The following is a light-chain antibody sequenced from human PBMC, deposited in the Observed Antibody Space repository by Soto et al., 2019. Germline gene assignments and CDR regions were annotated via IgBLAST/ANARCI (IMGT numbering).Light chain of an antibody. CDR1: HSVSSN. Sequence: EIVMTQSPATLSVSPGERATLSCRASHSVSSNLAWYQQKPGQAPRLLIYGASTRATVIPDRFSGSGSGTEFTLTISSLQSEDFAVYYCQHFHNWRLTFGGGTKVDI. V-gene: IGKV3-15*01. CDR2: GAS. J-gene: IGKJ4*01. CDR3: QHFHNWRLT.